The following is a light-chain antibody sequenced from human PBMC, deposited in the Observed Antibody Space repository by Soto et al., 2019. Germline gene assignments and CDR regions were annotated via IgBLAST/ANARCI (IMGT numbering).Light chain of an antibody. Sequence: AIRMTQSPSSLSASTGDRVTITCRASQDISSYLAWYQQKPGKAPKLLIYAASTLQSEVPSRFSGSGSGTDFTLTISCLQSEDFAAYYCQQYHSYPWTFGQGTRWIS. J-gene: IGKJ1*01. CDR3: QQYHSYPWT. CDR1: QDISSY. CDR2: AAS. V-gene: IGKV1-8*01.